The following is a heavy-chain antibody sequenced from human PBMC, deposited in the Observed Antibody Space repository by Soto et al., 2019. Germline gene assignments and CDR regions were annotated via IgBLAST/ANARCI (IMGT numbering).Heavy chain of an antibody. CDR3: AREVGATGY. J-gene: IGHJ4*02. Sequence: GGSLRLSCVASGFTFNNHTINWVRQVPGKGLEWLSYISDSSSTIYYADSVKGRFTISRDNAKNSLYLQMNSLRADDTAVYYCAREVGATGYWGQGT. CDR2: ISDSSSTI. CDR1: GFTFNNHT. V-gene: IGHV3-48*04. D-gene: IGHD1-26*01.